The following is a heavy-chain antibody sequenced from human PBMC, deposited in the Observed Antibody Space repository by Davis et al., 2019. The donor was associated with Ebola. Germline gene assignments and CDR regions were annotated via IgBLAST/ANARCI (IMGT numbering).Heavy chain of an antibody. CDR1: GFTFSNAW. CDR3: AKDHLLGYSSTGALGS. V-gene: IGHV3-23*01. J-gene: IGHJ4*02. CDR2: ISGSGGST. D-gene: IGHD6-13*01. Sequence: PGGSLRLSCAASGFTFSNAWMNWVRQAPGKGLEWVSAISGSGGSTYYADSVKGRFTISRDNSKNTLYLQMNSLRAEDTAVYYCAKDHLLGYSSTGALGSWGQGTLVNVSS.